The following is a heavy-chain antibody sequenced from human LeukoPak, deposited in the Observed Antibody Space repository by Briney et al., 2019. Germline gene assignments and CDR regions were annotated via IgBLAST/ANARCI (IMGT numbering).Heavy chain of an antibody. CDR1: GYTFTSYD. Sequence: GASVKVSCKASGYTFTSYDINWVRQATGQGLEWMGWMNPNSGNTGYAQKFQGRVTMTRNTSISTAYMELSRLRSDDTAVYYCAREQWLVNDYWGQGTLATVSS. V-gene: IGHV1-8*01. CDR2: MNPNSGNT. D-gene: IGHD6-19*01. J-gene: IGHJ4*02. CDR3: AREQWLVNDY.